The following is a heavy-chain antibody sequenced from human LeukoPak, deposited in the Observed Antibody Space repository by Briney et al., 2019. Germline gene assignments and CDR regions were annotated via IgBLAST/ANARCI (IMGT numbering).Heavy chain of an antibody. CDR3: ARGDVLRFLEWLSRAFDY. J-gene: IGHJ4*02. CDR2: ISYDGSNK. D-gene: IGHD3-3*01. CDR1: GFTFSSYA. V-gene: IGHV3-30*04. Sequence: GGSLRLSCAASGFTFSSYAMHWVRQAPGKGLEWVAVISYDGSNKYYADSVKGRFTISRDNSKNTLYLQMNSLRAEDTAVYYCARGDVLRFLEWLSRAFDYWGQGTLVTVSS.